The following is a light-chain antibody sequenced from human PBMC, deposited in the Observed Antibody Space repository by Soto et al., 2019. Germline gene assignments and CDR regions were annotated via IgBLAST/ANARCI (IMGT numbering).Light chain of an antibody. CDR3: QSYDNILSGPL. J-gene: IGLJ3*02. CDR1: GSNVGASYD. V-gene: IGLV1-40*01. Sequence: QSVLTQPPSVSGAPGQNITMSCTGSGSNVGASYDVHWYQVLPGAGPRLLIYKNNNRPSGVPDRFSGSKSGTSASLAITGLRAEDEADYYCQSYDNILSGPLFGGGTQLTVL. CDR2: KNN.